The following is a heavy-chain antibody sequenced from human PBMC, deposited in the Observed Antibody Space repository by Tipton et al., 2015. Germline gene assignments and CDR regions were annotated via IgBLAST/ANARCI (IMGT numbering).Heavy chain of an antibody. Sequence: SLRLSCAASGFTFSPYSMNWVRQAPGKGLEWVSYIGSSSGTIYYADSVKGRFTISRDNAKNSLYLQMNSLRDEDTAVYYCRWVNYDTTGLDIWGQGTLVTVSS. CDR3: RWVNYDTTGLDI. D-gene: IGHD3-22*01. CDR1: GFTFSPYS. J-gene: IGHJ3*02. V-gene: IGHV3-48*02. CDR2: IGSSSGTI.